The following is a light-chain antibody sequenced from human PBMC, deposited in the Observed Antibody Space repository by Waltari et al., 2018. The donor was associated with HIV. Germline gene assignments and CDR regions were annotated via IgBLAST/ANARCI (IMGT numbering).Light chain of an antibody. CDR1: RSDIGGYAY. CDR2: DVN. J-gene: IGLJ2*01. V-gene: IGLV2-23*02. CDR3: CSYSGSGTLV. Sequence: QSALTQPASVSGSPGQSITISCTGTRSDIGGYAYVSWYQHLPVKVPKLMIYDVNKRPSGVSSRFSGSKSGSTASLTISGLQPEDEADYYCCSYSGSGTLVFGGGTKLIVL.